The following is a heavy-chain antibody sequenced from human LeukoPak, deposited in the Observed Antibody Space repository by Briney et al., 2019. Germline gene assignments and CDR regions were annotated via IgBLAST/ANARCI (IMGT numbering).Heavy chain of an antibody. J-gene: IGHJ4*02. CDR3: ARVGDSSGYSVDY. CDR1: GGSISSSSYY. CDR2: IYYSGST. V-gene: IGHV4-39*07. Sequence: SETLSLTCTVSGGSISSSSYYWGWIRQPPGKGLEWIGSIYYSGSTYYNPSLKSRVTISVDKSKNQFSLKLSSVTAADTAVYYCARVGDSSGYSVDYWGQGTLVTVSS. D-gene: IGHD3-22*01.